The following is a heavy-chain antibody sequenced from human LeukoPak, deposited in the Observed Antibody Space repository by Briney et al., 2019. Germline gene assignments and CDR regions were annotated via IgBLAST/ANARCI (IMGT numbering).Heavy chain of an antibody. CDR1: GFTFSSYG. V-gene: IGHV3-48*04. Sequence: GGSLRLSCAASGFTFSSYGMSWVRQAPGEGLEWVSYISSSGSTIDYADSVKGRFTISRDNAKNSLYLQMNSLRAEDTAVYYCAELGITMIGGVWGKGTTVTISS. D-gene: IGHD3-10*02. CDR2: ISSSGSTI. CDR3: AELGITMIGGV. J-gene: IGHJ6*04.